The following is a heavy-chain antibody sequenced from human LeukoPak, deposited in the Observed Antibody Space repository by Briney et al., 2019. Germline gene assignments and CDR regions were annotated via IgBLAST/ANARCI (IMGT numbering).Heavy chain of an antibody. J-gene: IGHJ4*02. D-gene: IGHD3-10*01. CDR1: GGSISSSSYY. Sequence: SETLSLTCTVSGGSISSSSYYWGWIRQPPGKGLEWIGSIYYSGSPYYNPSLKSRVTISVDTSKKQFSLKLSSVTAADTAVYYCARLVRGIYDYFDYWGQGTLVTVSS. CDR3: ARLVRGIYDYFDY. V-gene: IGHV4-39*07. CDR2: IYYSGSP.